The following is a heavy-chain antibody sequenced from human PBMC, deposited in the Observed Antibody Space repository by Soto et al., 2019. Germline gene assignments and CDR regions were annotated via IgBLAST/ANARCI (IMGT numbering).Heavy chain of an antibody. D-gene: IGHD3-10*01. V-gene: IGHV3-74*01. CDR3: VRGASGRYYMDV. CDR1: GFTFSSYW. Sequence: EVQLVESGGGLVQPGGSLRLSCAASGFTFSSYWIHWVRQGPGKGLVWVSRINTDASRTNYADSVKGRLTISRDNAKNTVYLQVNSRRDEDTALYFCVRGASGRYYMDVWGKGTTVTVSS. CDR2: INTDASRT. J-gene: IGHJ6*03.